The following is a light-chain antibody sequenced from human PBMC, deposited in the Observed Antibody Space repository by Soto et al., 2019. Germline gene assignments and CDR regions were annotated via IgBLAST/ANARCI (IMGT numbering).Light chain of an antibody. J-gene: IGLJ2*01. CDR3: QSYDSSLSGHVV. Sequence: QSVLTQPPSVSGAPGQRVTISCTGTSSNIGAGYDVHWYQQFPGTAPKLLIFGNSNRPSGVPDRFSGSKSGTSASLAITGLQAEDEANYYCQSYDSSLSGHVVFGGGTQLTVL. V-gene: IGLV1-40*01. CDR1: SSNIGAGYD. CDR2: GNS.